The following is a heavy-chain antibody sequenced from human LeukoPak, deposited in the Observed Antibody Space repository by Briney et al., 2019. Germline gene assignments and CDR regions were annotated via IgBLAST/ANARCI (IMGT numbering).Heavy chain of an antibody. D-gene: IGHD3-22*01. CDR3: ARQQSPIYYDSSGYSFAFDI. J-gene: IGHJ3*02. Sequence: ASVKVSCKASGYTFTGYYMHWVRQAPGQGLEWMGWINPNSGGTNYAQKFQGRVTMTRDTSISTAYMELSRLRSDDTAVYYCARQQSPIYYDSSGYSFAFDIWGQGTMVTVSS. CDR1: GYTFTGYY. CDR2: INPNSGGT. V-gene: IGHV1-2*02.